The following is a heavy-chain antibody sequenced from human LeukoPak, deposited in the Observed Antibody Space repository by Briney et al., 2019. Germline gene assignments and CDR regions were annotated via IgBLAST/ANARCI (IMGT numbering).Heavy chain of an antibody. CDR1: GFTFSSYA. CDR2: ISYDGSNK. Sequence: GRSLRLSCAASGFTFSSYAMHWVRQAPGKGLEWVAVISYDGSNKYYADSVKGRFTISRDNSKNTLYLQMNSLRAEDTAVYYCARERGDGHNPLHYWGQGTLVTVSS. J-gene: IGHJ4*02. D-gene: IGHD5-24*01. V-gene: IGHV3-30-3*01. CDR3: ARERGDGHNPLHY.